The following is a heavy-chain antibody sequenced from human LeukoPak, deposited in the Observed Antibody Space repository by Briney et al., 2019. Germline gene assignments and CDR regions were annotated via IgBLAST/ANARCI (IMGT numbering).Heavy chain of an antibody. CDR2: IYYSGSA. Sequence: PSETLSLTCSVSGGSISSYYRSWIRQPPGKGLEWIGYIYYSGSANYNPSLKSRVTISKDMSKNQFSLRLTSVTAADTAVYYCARVGGAPLGAFDIWGQGTMVTVSS. CDR3: ARVGGAPLGAFDI. J-gene: IGHJ3*02. V-gene: IGHV4-59*01. D-gene: IGHD3-16*01. CDR1: GGSISSYY.